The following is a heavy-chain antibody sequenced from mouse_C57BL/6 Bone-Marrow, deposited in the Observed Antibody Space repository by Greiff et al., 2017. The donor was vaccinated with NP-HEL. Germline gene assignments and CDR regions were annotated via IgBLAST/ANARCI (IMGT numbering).Heavy chain of an antibody. CDR1: GYTFTSYW. CDR2: IYPGSGST. D-gene: IGHD2-1*01. V-gene: IGHV1-55*01. Sequence: VQLQQPGAELVKPGASVKMSCKASGYTFTSYWITWVKQRPGQGLEWIGDIYPGSGSTNYTEKFKSKATLTVASSSSTAYMKLSSLTSEDSAVYYCAREGGNYEKGFAYWGQGTLVTVSA. CDR3: AREGGNYEKGFAY. J-gene: IGHJ3*01.